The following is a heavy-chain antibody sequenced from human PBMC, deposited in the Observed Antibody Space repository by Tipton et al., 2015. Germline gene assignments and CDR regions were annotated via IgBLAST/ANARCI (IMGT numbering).Heavy chain of an antibody. D-gene: IGHD3-3*01. V-gene: IGHV1-18*01. CDR1: GYTFTSYG. Sequence: QLVQSGAEVKKPGASVKVSCKASGYTFTSYGISWVRQAPGQGLEWMGWISAYNGNTNYAQKLQGRVTMTTDTSTSTAYMELRSLRSDDTAVYYCARGRDYDFWSGYFTRGGMDVWGQGTTATVSS. CDR3: ARGRDYDFWSGYFTRGGMDV. J-gene: IGHJ6*02. CDR2: ISAYNGNT.